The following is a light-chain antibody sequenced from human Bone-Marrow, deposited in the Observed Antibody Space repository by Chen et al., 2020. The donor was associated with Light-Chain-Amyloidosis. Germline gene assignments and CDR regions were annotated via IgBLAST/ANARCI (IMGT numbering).Light chain of an antibody. Sequence: QSVLTQPPSVSAAPGQKVTISCSGSSSKIGNNYVSWYQQLPGTAPQLLIYDNDKRPSGIPDRFSGPKSGTSATLGISGLQTGDEADSYRGTWDNSLSAGGVFGGGTKLTVL. CDR2: DND. J-gene: IGLJ2*01. V-gene: IGLV1-51*01. CDR1: SSKIGNNY. CDR3: GTWDNSLSAGGV.